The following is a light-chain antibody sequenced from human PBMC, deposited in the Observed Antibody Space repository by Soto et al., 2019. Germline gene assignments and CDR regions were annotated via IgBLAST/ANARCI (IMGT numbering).Light chain of an antibody. V-gene: IGLV3-1*01. J-gene: IGLJ2*01. CDR3: QAWDNSTVV. CDR1: KLGDKY. CDR2: QDT. Sequence: SSELTQPPSVSVSPGQTASITCSGYKLGDKYACWYQQKPGQSPVLVIYQDTKRPSGIPERFSGSNSGNTATLTISGTQAMDEADSYCQAWDNSTVVFGGGTKLTVL.